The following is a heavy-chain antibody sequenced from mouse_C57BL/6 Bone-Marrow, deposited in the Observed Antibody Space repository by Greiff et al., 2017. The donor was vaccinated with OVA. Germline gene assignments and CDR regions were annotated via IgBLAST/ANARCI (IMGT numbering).Heavy chain of an antibody. V-gene: IGHV5-4*01. CDR1: GFTFSSYY. CDR3: AREKAYLNYFDY. CDR2: ISDGGSYT. Sequence: EVKLVESGGGLVKPGGSLKFSCAASGFTFSSYYMYWVRQTPEKRLEWVATISDGGSYTYSPDNVKGRFTISRDNAKNNLYLQMSHLKSEDTAMYDSAREKAYLNYFDYWGQGTTLTVSS. D-gene: IGHD6-5*01. J-gene: IGHJ2*01.